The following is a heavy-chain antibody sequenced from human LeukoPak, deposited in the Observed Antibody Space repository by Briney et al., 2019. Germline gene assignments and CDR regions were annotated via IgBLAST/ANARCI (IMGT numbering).Heavy chain of an antibody. CDR1: EFTFSSYG. V-gene: IGHV3-33*01. J-gene: IGHJ4*02. CDR3: ARRRQYSSSSGLDY. Sequence: GGSLRLSCAASEFTFSSYGMHWVRQAPGKGLEWVAVIWYDGSNKYYADSVKGRFTISRDNSENTLYLQMNSLRAEDTAVYYCARRRQYSSSSGLDYWGQGTLVTVSS. CDR2: IWYDGSNK. D-gene: IGHD6-6*01.